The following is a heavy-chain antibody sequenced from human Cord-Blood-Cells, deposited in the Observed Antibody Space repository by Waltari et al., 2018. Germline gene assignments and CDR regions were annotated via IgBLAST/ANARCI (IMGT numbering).Heavy chain of an antibody. V-gene: IGHV1-46*01. D-gene: IGHD2-2*01. J-gene: IGHJ2*01. CDR2: INPSGGST. Sequence: QVQLVQSGAEVKKPGASVKVSCKASGYTFTSYYMHWVRQAPGQGLEWMGIINPSGGSTSNGKKFQGKVTMTRDTSTSTAYMELSSLGSEDTAVYYCARDGDIVVVPAAIDYWYFDLWGRGTLVTVSS. CDR3: ARDGDIVVVPAAIDYWYFDL. CDR1: GYTFTSYY.